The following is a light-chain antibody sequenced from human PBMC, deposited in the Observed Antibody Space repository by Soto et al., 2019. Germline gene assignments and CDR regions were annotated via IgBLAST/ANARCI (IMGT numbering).Light chain of an antibody. J-gene: IGKJ4*01. CDR2: AAS. CDR3: LQDFAYPLT. V-gene: IGKV1-6*01. Sequence: AIQMTQSPSSLSASVGDRVTITCRASQGVSNDAGWYQQKPGKAPRLLIYAASTLQSGVPSRFSGSQSATDFTLTISSLQPEDFATYYCLQDFAYPLTFGGGTKVEIK. CDR1: QGVSND.